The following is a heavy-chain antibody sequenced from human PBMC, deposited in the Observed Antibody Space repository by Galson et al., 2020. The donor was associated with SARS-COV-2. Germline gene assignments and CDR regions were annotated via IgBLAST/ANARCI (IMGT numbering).Heavy chain of an antibody. CDR2: IYYSGST. CDR3: ARFAMVRGVIITHYYGMDV. J-gene: IGHJ6*02. CDR1: GGSISSYY. Sequence: SETLSLTCTVSGGSISSYYWSWIRQPPGKGLEWIGYIYYSGSTNYNPSLKSRVTISVDTSKNQFSLKLSSVTAADTAVYYCARFAMVRGVIITHYYGMDVWGQGTTVTVSS. D-gene: IGHD3-10*01. V-gene: IGHV4-59*08.